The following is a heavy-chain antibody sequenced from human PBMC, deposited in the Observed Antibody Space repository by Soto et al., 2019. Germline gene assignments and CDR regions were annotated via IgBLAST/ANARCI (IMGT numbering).Heavy chain of an antibody. V-gene: IGHV3-23*01. D-gene: IGHD2-15*01. Sequence: GSLRLSCAASGFTFSTYAMNWVRQAPGKGLEWVSTISVSGDYTYYADSVKGRFTISRDNSKNTQYLQMNSLRADDTAMYYCATRHLSFCSGGTCNTFAFWGQGALVTVSS. CDR2: ISVSGDYT. CDR1: GFTFSTYA. J-gene: IGHJ4*02. CDR3: ATRHLSFCSGGTCNTFAF.